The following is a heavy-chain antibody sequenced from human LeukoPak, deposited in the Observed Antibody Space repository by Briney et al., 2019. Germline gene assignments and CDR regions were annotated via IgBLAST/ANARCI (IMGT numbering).Heavy chain of an antibody. CDR2: ISGSGETI. J-gene: IGHJ1*01. CDR1: ELTFSSYE. CDR3: IPPAAGLRRTISTEYFQH. V-gene: IGHV3-48*03. D-gene: IGHD6-13*01. Sequence: GGSLRLSCAAAELTFSSYEMYWVRQAPGKGLEWVSYISGSGETIYYADSVKGRSTISRDNANKSLYLRMSSLRAEDTAIYYCIPPAAGLRRTISTEYFQHWGQGALVTVSS.